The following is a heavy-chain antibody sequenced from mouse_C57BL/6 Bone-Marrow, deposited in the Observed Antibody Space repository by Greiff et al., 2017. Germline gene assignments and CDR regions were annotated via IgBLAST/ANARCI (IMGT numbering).Heavy chain of an antibody. CDR3: ARTYPWYFDV. J-gene: IGHJ1*03. CDR1: GYTFTSYG. CDR2: IYPRSGNT. Sequence: VKLVESGAELARPGASVKLSCKASGYTFTSYGISWVKQRTGQGLEWIGEIYPRSGNTYYNEKFKGKATLTADKSSSTAYMELRSLTSEDSAVYFCARTYPWYFDVWGTGTTVTVSS. V-gene: IGHV1-81*01.